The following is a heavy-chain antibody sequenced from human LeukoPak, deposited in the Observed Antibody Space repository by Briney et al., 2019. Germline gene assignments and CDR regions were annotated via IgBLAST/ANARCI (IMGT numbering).Heavy chain of an antibody. CDR2: IYYTMST. J-gene: IGHJ5*02. V-gene: IGHV4-59*01. Sequence: SETLSLTCTVSGGSISSYYWTWIRQPPGKGLDWIGYIYYTMSTNYNPSLKSRVTISVDTSKNQFSLKLSSVTAADTAVYYCAKGRTGYSYGSEFDPWGQGTLVTVSS. CDR3: AKGRTGYSYGSEFDP. CDR1: GGSISSYY. D-gene: IGHD5-18*01.